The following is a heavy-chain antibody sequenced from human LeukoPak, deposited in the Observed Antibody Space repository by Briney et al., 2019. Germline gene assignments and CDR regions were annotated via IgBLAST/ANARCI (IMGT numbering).Heavy chain of an antibody. D-gene: IGHD6-13*01. CDR3: AKEDSSSWFDY. Sequence: GGSLRLSCAASGFSFDDYTMHWARQAPGKGLEWVSLISWDGGRIFYADSVKGRFTISRDNSKNSLYLQMNSLRTEDTALYYCAKEDSSSWFDYWGQGTLVTVSS. CDR1: GFSFDDYT. V-gene: IGHV3-43*01. J-gene: IGHJ4*02. CDR2: ISWDGGRI.